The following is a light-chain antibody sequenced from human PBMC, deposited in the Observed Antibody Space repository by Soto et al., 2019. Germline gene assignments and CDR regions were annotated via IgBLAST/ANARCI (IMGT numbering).Light chain of an antibody. V-gene: IGKV1-27*01. CDR1: QGISTY. CDR2: AAS. J-gene: IGKJ4*01. Sequence: DIQMTQSPSSLSASVGDRVTITCRASQGISTYLAWYQQIPGKVPKLLLSAASTLQSGVPSRFSGSGSGTDFTLTISSLQPEDVANYYCQKYTNVPAFGGGPKVEIK. CDR3: QKYTNVPA.